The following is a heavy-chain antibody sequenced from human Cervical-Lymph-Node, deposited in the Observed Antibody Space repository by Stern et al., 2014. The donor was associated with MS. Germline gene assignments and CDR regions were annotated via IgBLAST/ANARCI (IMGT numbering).Heavy chain of an antibody. CDR3: ARAPYYYGSGSYYRGLDY. CDR2: IIPIFGTA. D-gene: IGHD3-10*01. CDR1: GGTFSSYS. V-gene: IGHV1-69*01. J-gene: IGHJ4*02. Sequence: VPLVESGAEVKKPGSSVKVSCKASGGTFSSYSISLVRQAPGQGLEWMGGIIPIFGTANYAQKFQGRVTITADESTSTAYMELSSLRSEDTAVYYCARAPYYYGSGSYYRGLDYWGQGTLVTVSS.